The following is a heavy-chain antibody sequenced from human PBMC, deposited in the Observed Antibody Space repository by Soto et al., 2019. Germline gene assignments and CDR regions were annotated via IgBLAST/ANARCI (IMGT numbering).Heavy chain of an antibody. D-gene: IGHD2-15*01. Sequence: QVQLMQSGAEVKKPGASVKVSCKASGYTFSSYGISWVRQAPGQGLEWMGWISAYNGNTNYAQKLQGRVTFTTDTSTSTAYMELRSRRSDDTAVYYCARARAWGDFVVVVSATHWFDPWGQGTLVTVSS. J-gene: IGHJ5*02. V-gene: IGHV1-18*01. CDR1: GYTFSSYG. CDR3: ARARAWGDFVVVVSATHWFDP. CDR2: ISAYNGNT.